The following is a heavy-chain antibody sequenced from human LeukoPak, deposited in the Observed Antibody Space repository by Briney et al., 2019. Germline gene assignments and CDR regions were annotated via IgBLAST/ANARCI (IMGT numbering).Heavy chain of an antibody. J-gene: IGHJ3*02. CDR1: GYSISSGYY. CDR2: IYHSGST. D-gene: IGHD3-10*01. V-gene: IGHV4-38-2*02. CDR3: ARHGGVVRGEGRDAFDI. Sequence: SETLSLTCTVSGYSISSGYYWGWIRQPPGKGLEWIGSIYHSGSTYYNPSLKSRVTISVDTSKNQFSLKLSSVTAADTAVYYCARHGGVVRGEGRDAFDIWGQGTVVTVSS.